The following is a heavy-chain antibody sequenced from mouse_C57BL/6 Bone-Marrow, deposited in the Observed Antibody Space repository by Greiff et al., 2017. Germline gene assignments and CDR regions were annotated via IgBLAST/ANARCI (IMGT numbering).Heavy chain of an antibody. CDR1: GFTFTSYG. CDR2: ISSAGSYT. V-gene: IGHV5-6*01. J-gene: IGHJ3*01. Sequence: EVQLVESGGDLVKPGGSLKLSCAASGFTFTSYGMSWVRQTPDKRLEWVATISSAGSYTYYPDSVKGRYTISRDNAKITRYMQMSSLKSEDTGMYYCARREGWFAYWGQGTLVTVSA. CDR3: ARREGWFAY.